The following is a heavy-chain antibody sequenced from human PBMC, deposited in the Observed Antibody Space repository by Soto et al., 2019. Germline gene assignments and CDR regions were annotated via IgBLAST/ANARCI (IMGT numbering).Heavy chain of an antibody. D-gene: IGHD6-19*01. J-gene: IGHJ4*02. CDR3: ARYSSGWYDY. V-gene: IGHV1-46*01. CDR1: GYTISGGY. CDR2: INPSGGST. Sequence: SVTGARQGSGYTISGGYRGWVRQANGQGLEWMGIINPSGGSTSYAQKFQGRVTMTRDTSTSTVYMELSSLRSEDTAVYYCARYSSGWYDYWGQGTLVTVSS.